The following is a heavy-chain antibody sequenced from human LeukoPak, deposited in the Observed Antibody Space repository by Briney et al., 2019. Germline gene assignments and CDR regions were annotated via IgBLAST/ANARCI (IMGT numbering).Heavy chain of an antibody. D-gene: IGHD2-15*01. CDR3: ARGLYCSGGSCYCYYYGMDV. Sequence: ASVKVSCKASGYTFTNYAIHWVRQAPRQRLEWMGWVNPGNGDTQYSQNFQGRVTITWDTSATTAYMELSSLRSEGTAVYYCARGLYCSGGSCYCYYYGMDVWGQGTTVTVSS. J-gene: IGHJ6*02. V-gene: IGHV1-3*01. CDR2: VNPGNGDT. CDR1: GYTFTNYA.